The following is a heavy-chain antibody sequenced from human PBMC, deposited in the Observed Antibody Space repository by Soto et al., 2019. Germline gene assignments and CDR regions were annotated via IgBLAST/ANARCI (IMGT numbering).Heavy chain of an antibody. CDR2: IYHSGAT. CDR1: GDSMNNNNW. J-gene: IGHJ5*01. CDR3: ARAGLGLAFDS. V-gene: IGHV4-4*02. Sequence: QVQLQESGPGLVKPSGTLSLTCAVSGDSMNNNNWWSWVRQSPRKGLEWIAEIYHSGATNHNPSLQSRVTISIDKSEKQFSLKLNSVTAADTAVYYCARAGLGLAFDSWGQGALVTVSS. D-gene: IGHD6-19*01.